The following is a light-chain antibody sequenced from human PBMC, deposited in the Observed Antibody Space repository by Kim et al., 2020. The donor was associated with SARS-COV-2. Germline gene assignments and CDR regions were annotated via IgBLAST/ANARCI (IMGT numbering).Light chain of an antibody. CDR1: QSIERW. J-gene: IGKJ1*01. V-gene: IGKV1-5*03. CDR2: KAS. CDR3: QQYYTWT. Sequence: LSASVGASVTITCRASQSIERWLAWYQQKPGRAPNLLIYKASVLEPGVPSKFSGSGFGTEFTLTIGDLQPGDSATYYCQQYYTWTFGQGTKVDIK.